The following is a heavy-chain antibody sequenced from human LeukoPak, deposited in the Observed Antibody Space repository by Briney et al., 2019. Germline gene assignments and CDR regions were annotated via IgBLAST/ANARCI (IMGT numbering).Heavy chain of an antibody. CDR1: GYTFTSYG. D-gene: IGHD6-19*01. V-gene: IGHV1-18*01. Sequence: ASVKVSCKASGYTFTSYGISWVRQAPGQGLEWMGWISAYNGNTNYAQKLQGRVTMTTDTSTSTAYMELRSLRSDDTAVYYCARWDSSGQQIVVYFDYWGQGTLVTVSP. J-gene: IGHJ4*02. CDR3: ARWDSSGQQIVVYFDY. CDR2: ISAYNGNT.